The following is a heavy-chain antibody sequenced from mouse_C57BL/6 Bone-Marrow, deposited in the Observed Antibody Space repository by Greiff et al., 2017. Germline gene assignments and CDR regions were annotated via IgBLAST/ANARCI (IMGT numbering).Heavy chain of an antibody. CDR2: IYPGGGYT. Sequence: QVQLKESGAELVRPGTSVKMSCKASGYTFTNYWIGWAKQRPGHGIEWIGDIYPGGGYTNYNEKFKGKATLTADTSSSTAYMQLSSLTSEDSAIYYCARWSYYYGLAYCGQGTTLTVSS. V-gene: IGHV1-63*01. CDR1: GYTFTNYW. CDR3: ARWSYYYGLAY. D-gene: IGHD1-1*01. J-gene: IGHJ2*01.